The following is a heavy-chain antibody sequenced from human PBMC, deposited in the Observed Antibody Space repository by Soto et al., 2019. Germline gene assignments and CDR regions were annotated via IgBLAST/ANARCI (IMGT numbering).Heavy chain of an antibody. J-gene: IGHJ3*02. D-gene: IGHD2-8*02. Sequence: EVQVVESGGGTVQPGGSLRLSCAASGFTVTTNYISWVRQAPGKGLEWVSVIYSGGSTNYRDSVKGRFTISRDISKNTVYLQINSLRGEDTAVYYCARTTGGFWWSMDIWGQGTMVTVSS. V-gene: IGHV3-66*01. CDR2: IYSGGST. CDR1: GFTVTTNY. CDR3: ARTTGGFWWSMDI.